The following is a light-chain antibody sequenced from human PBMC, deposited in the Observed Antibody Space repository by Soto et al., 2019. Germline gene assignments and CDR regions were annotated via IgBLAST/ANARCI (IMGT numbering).Light chain of an antibody. CDR2: SNH. Sequence: QAVVTQPPSASGTPGQMVTISCSGSSLNIGGNPVSWFQHLPGAPPKLLIHSNHKRPSGVPDRFSGSKSGTSASLAIRGLRSEDEADYYCSSYTTNHTRVFGGGTKLTVL. CDR1: SLNIGGNP. J-gene: IGLJ3*02. V-gene: IGLV1-47*02. CDR3: SSYTTNHTRV.